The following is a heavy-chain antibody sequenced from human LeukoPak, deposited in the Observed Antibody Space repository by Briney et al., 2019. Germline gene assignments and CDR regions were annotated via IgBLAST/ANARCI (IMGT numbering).Heavy chain of an antibody. CDR3: ARTNGGNSDRFDY. D-gene: IGHD4-23*01. V-gene: IGHV3-30*01. J-gene: IGHJ4*02. CDR2: ISYDGSNK. Sequence: GRSLRLSCAASGFTFSSYAMHWVRQAPGKGLEWVAVISYDGSNKYYADSVKGRFTISRDNSKNTLYLQMNSLRAEDTAVYYCARTNGGNSDRFDYWGQGTLVTVSS. CDR1: GFTFSSYA.